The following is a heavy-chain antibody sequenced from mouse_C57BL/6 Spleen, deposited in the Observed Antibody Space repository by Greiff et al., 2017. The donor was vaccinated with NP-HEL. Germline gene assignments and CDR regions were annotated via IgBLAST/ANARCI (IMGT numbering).Heavy chain of an antibody. Sequence: QVQLKQPGAELVKPGASVKLSCKASGYTFTSYWMHWVKQRPGQGLEWIGMIHPNSGSTNYNEKFKSKATLTVDKSSSSAYMQLSSLTSEDSAVYYCARFDGDYAMDYWGQGTSVTVSS. CDR3: ARFDGDYAMDY. J-gene: IGHJ4*01. V-gene: IGHV1-64*01. CDR1: GYTFTSYW. CDR2: IHPNSGST.